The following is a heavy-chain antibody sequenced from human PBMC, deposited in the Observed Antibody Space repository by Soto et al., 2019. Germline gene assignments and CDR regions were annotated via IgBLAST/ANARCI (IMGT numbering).Heavy chain of an antibody. J-gene: IGHJ4*02. V-gene: IGHV3-30*18. CDR1: GVTFSNYG. Sequence: QVQLVESGGGVVQPGTSLRLSCATSGVTFSNYGMQWVRPAPGRGLEWVAVISHEGSLKYYGDSLEGRFTISRDSSKNTGILEMNRLITEDTAVYYCAKDGKVRDSVTWGLDYWGQGSLVTVSS. D-gene: IGHD7-27*01. CDR3: AKDGKVRDSVTWGLDY. CDR2: ISHEGSLK.